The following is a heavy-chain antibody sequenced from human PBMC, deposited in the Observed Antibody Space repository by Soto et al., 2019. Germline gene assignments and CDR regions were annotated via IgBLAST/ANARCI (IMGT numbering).Heavy chain of an antibody. J-gene: IGHJ4*01. CDR2: VAQSGYV. Sequence: QVQLQESGPGLVKPSGTLSLTCTVSNGSISSSNWWSWVRQSPGKGLEWIGEVAQSGYVGSIPSLKSRLTILLDKPTTRFSLRLTSVTAAYTAVYCCARDRFDGYDFDSCGNGILVTVSS. V-gene: IGHV4-4*01. CDR3: ARDRFDGYDFDS. CDR1: NGSISSSNW. D-gene: IGHD5-12*01.